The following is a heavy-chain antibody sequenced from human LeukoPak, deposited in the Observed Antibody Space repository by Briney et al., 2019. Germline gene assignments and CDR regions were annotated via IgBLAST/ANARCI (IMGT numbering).Heavy chain of an antibody. CDR2: IYYSGST. CDR1: GGSISSYY. V-gene: IGHV4-59*01. CDR3: ARDNGYCSGGSCYPNDYFDY. J-gene: IGHJ4*02. Sequence: PSETLSLTCTVSGGSISSYYWSWIRQPPGKGLEWIGYIYYSGSTNYNPSLKSRVTISVDTSKNQFSLKLSSVTAADTAVYYCARDNGYCSGGSCYPNDYFDYWGQGTLVTVSS. D-gene: IGHD2-15*01.